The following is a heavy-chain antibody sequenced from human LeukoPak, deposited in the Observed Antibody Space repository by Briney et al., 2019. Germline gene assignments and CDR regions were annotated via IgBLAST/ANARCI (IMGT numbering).Heavy chain of an antibody. D-gene: IGHD1-26*01. CDR3: ARNYYDFDY. Sequence: PGGSLRLSCAVSGFTFDDYAMHWVRQVPGKGLEWVSGINWNSDSIGYADSVKGRFTISRDNAKNSLCLQMNSLRAEDTAVYYCARNYYDFDYWGQGTLVTVSS. V-gene: IGHV3-9*01. J-gene: IGHJ4*02. CDR1: GFTFDDYA. CDR2: INWNSDSI.